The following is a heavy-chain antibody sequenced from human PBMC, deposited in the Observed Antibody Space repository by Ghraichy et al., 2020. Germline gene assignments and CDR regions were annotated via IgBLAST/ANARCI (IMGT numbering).Heavy chain of an antibody. CDR2: FSGSGGST. D-gene: IGHD3-3*01. CDR1: GFTFSSYA. CDR3: AKGDSFDFWSGYVAY. Sequence: GESLNISCAASGFTFSSYAMSWVRQAPGKGLEWVSGFSGSGGSTYYADSVKGRFTISRDNSKNTLYLQMSSLRAEDTAVYYCAKGDSFDFWSGYVAYWGQGTLVTVSS. J-gene: IGHJ4*02. V-gene: IGHV3-23*01.